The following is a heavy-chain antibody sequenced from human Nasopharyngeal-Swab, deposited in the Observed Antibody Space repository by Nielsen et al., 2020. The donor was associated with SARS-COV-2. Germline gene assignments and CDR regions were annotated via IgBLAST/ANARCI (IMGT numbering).Heavy chain of an antibody. Sequence: WVRQAPGQGLEWMGGIIPIFGTANYAQKFQGRVTITADESTSTAYMELSSLRSEDTAVYYCARDIYDDYVGYWGQGTLVTVSS. V-gene: IGHV1-69*01. D-gene: IGHD4-17*01. J-gene: IGHJ4*02. CDR2: IIPIFGTA. CDR3: ARDIYDDYVGY.